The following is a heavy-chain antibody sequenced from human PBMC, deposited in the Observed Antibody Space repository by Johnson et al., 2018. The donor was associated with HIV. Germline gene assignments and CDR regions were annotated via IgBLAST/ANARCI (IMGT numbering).Heavy chain of an antibody. D-gene: IGHD3-10*01. Sequence: MLLVESGGGLVPPGGSLRLSCAASGFTFSNYWMNWVRQAPGKGLEWVANIKQDGSEKYYVDSVKGRFTISRDNAKNSLYLQMNSLRAEDTAVYYCAREGILWFGEVFLGMGIWGQGTMVIVSS. CDR3: AREGILWFGEVFLGMGI. J-gene: IGHJ3*02. CDR2: IKQDGSEK. CDR1: GFTFSNYW. V-gene: IGHV3-7*01.